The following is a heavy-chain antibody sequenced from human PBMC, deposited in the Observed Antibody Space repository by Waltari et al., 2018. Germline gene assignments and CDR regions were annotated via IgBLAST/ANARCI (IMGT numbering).Heavy chain of an antibody. D-gene: IGHD2-21*02. J-gene: IGHJ5*02. CDR1: GGSIRGFY. Sequence: QVQLQESVPSLLKPSETLSLICTVSGGSIRGFYWSWVRQPPGKGLDWIGYIYYTGSTNFNPSLKSRVTMSVDTSKNQFSLKLSSVTAADTAFYYCARGGGGDWEWFDPWGQGTLVTVSS. V-gene: IGHV4-59*01. CDR2: IYYTGST. CDR3: ARGGGGDWEWFDP.